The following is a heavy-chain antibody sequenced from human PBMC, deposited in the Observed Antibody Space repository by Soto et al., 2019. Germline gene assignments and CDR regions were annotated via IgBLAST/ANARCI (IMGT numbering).Heavy chain of an antibody. CDR1: GFTFSDYY. V-gene: IGHV3-11*01. J-gene: IGHJ6*03. D-gene: IGHD3-9*01. CDR2: ISSSGSTI. CDR3: ARDRGIYDILTGYDYYYMDV. Sequence: GGSLRLSCAASGFTFSDYYMSWIRQAPGKGLEWVSYISSSGSTIYYADSVKGRFTISRDNAKNSLYLQMNSLRAEDTAVYYCARDRGIYDILTGYDYYYMDVWGKGTTVTVSS.